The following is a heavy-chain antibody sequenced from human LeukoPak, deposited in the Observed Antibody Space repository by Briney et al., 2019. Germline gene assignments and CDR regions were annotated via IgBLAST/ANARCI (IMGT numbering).Heavy chain of an antibody. D-gene: IGHD6-19*01. CDR2: IYSGGST. CDR1: GFTVSSNY. Sequence: GGSLRLSCAASGFTVSSNYMSWVRQAPGKGLEWVSVIYSGGSTYYADSVKGRFTISRDNSKNTLYLQMNSLRAEDTAVYYCARGSEQWLASGAFDIWGQGTMVTVSS. V-gene: IGHV3-66*01. J-gene: IGHJ3*02. CDR3: ARGSEQWLASGAFDI.